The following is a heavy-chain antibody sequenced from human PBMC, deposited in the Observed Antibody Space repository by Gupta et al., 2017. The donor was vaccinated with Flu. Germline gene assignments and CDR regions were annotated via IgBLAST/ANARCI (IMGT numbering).Heavy chain of an antibody. J-gene: IGHJ4*02. V-gene: IGHV3-23*01. Sequence: YAGSVKGRFTISRDKSKNTLYLQLNSLRAEDTAVYYCAKLRDSSGNNYYLGQGTLVTVSS. D-gene: IGHD3-22*01. CDR3: AKLRDSSGNNYY.